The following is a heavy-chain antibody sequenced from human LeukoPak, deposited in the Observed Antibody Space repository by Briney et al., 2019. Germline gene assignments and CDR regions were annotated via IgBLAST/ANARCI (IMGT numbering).Heavy chain of an antibody. CDR2: IYHSGST. Sequence: PSETLSLTCTVSGYSISSGYYWGWIRQPPGKGLEWIGSIYHSGSTYYNPSLKSRVTISVDTSKNQFSLKLSSVTAADTAVYYCARDIVVVVAATGYNWFGPWGQGTLVTVSS. CDR1: GYSISSGYY. J-gene: IGHJ5*02. V-gene: IGHV4-38-2*02. CDR3: ARDIVVVVAATGYNWFGP. D-gene: IGHD2-15*01.